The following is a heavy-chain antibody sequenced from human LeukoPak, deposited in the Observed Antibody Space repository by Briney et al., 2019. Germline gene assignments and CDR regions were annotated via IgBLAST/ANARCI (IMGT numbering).Heavy chain of an antibody. J-gene: IGHJ4*02. V-gene: IGHV3-11*06. CDR3: ARASASYFDY. CDR2: ISSSSSSYT. CDR1: GFTFSDYY. Sequence: GGSLRLSCAASGFTFSDYYMSWVRQAPGKGLEWVSYISSSSSSYTNYADSVKGRFTISRDNAKNSLYLQLNTLRDEDTGVYFCARASASYFDYWGQGTLVTVFS.